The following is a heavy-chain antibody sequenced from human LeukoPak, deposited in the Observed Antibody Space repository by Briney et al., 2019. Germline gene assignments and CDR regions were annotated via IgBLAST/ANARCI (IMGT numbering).Heavy chain of an antibody. CDR3: ARERARAVAGEVDY. Sequence: GGSLRLSCAASGFTFSDHVMSWVRQAPGKGLEWVSSISSSSSYIYYADSVKGRFTISRDNAKNSLYLQMNSLRAEDTAVYYCARERARAVAGEVDYWGQGTLVTVSS. D-gene: IGHD6-19*01. CDR1: GFTFSDHV. V-gene: IGHV3-21*03. CDR2: ISSSSSYI. J-gene: IGHJ4*02.